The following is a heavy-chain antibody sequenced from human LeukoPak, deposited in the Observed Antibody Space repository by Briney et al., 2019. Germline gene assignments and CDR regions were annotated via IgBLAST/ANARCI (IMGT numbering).Heavy chain of an antibody. D-gene: IGHD2-2*02. CDR3: ARGPPRIPGSYFDY. J-gene: IGHJ4*02. V-gene: IGHV3-64*01. Sequence: PGGSLRLSCAASGFTFSSYSMNWVRQAPGKGLEYVSAISSNGGSTYYANSVKGRFTISRDNSKNTLYLQMGSLRAEDMAVYYCARGPPRIPGSYFDYWGQGTLVTVSS. CDR2: ISSNGGST. CDR1: GFTFSSYS.